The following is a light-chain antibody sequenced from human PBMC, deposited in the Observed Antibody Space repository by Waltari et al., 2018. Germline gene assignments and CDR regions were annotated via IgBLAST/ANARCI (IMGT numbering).Light chain of an antibody. CDR3: EAWDNSLNGPL. V-gene: IGLV1-44*01. J-gene: IGLJ2*01. Sequence: QSVLTQPPSVSGDPGQRVTISCTGSSPNIGTYAVYWYQQFPGTAPKVLIYENTERPSGVSGRFSGSKSGASASLTITGLQSEDEAEYYCEAWDNSLNGPLFGGGTRLTVL. CDR2: ENT. CDR1: SPNIGTYA.